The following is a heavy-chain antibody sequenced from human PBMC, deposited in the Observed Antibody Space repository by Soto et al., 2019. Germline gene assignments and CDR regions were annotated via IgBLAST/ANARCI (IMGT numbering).Heavy chain of an antibody. Sequence: GGSLRLSCAASGFSFDDYAMTWVRQAAGKGLEWVSATSGSGDNTCYADSVKGRFTISRDNSKNTLYLQLNSLRAEDTAVYYCAKGYYSGYDLAYFDYWGQGTAVTVSS. D-gene: IGHD5-12*01. CDR1: GFSFDDYA. V-gene: IGHV3-23*01. J-gene: IGHJ4*02. CDR2: TSGSGDNT. CDR3: AKGYYSGYDLAYFDY.